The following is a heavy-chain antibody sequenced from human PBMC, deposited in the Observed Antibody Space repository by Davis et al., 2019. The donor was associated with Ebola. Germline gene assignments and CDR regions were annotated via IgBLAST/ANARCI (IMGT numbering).Heavy chain of an antibody. V-gene: IGHV1-18*01. J-gene: IGHJ4*02. CDR1: GYTFTSYG. D-gene: IGHD3-10*01. CDR3: SSRVLHCHGEYCYWRDVEF. Sequence: ASVKVSCKTSGYTFTSYGITWVRQAPGQGLEYMAWISVYNGKTNYAEDFQDRVTLTTDTSTGTAYMQLRSLRSDDTAVYYCSSRVLHCHGEYCYWRDVEFWGQGTLVTVSS. CDR2: ISVYNGKT.